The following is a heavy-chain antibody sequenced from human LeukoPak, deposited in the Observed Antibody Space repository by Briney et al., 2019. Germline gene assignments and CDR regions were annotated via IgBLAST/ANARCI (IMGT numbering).Heavy chain of an antibody. CDR1: GFTFSSYA. J-gene: IGHJ5*02. CDR2: ISGSGGST. Sequence: GGSLRLSCAASGFTFSSYAMSWVRQAPGKGLEWVSAISGSGGSTYYADSVKGRFTISRDNSKNTLYLQMNSLRAEDTAVYYCAKSNYYGSGRVYNWFDPWGQGTLVTVSS. V-gene: IGHV3-23*01. D-gene: IGHD3-10*01. CDR3: AKSNYYGSGRVYNWFDP.